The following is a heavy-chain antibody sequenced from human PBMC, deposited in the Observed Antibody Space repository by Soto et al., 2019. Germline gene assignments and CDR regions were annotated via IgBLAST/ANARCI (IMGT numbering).Heavy chain of an antibody. J-gene: IGHJ4*02. V-gene: IGHV4-59*01. CDR1: GGSISTYY. CDR3: ARSHSFDGSIYHYYFDF. Sequence: SETLSLTCTVSGGSISTYYWSWIRQPPGGTLEWIGYIYASGATTYNPSLESRVTMSVDMPNNEFSLELTSLTAADTAAYYCARSHSFDGSIYHYYFDFWGQGTLVTVSS. D-gene: IGHD3-10*01. CDR2: IYASGAT.